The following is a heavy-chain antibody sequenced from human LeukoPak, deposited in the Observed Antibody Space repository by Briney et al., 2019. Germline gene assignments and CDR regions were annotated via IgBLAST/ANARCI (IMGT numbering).Heavy chain of an antibody. D-gene: IGHD3-3*01. J-gene: IGHJ5*02. Sequence: GGSLRPSCAASGFTFSDYYMNWIRQAPGKGLEWLSKISSSGSAINYADSVKGRFTISRDNAKNSLYLQMNSLRAEDTAVYYCAREGRFRKGGGFDPWGQGTLVTVSS. CDR3: AREGRFRKGGGFDP. CDR1: GFTFSDYY. V-gene: IGHV3-11*04. CDR2: ISSSGSAI.